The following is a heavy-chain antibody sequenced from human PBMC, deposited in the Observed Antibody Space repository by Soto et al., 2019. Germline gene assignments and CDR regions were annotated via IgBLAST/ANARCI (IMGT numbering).Heavy chain of an antibody. Sequence: QVQLQESGPGLVKPSQTLSLTCTVSGGSISSGDYYWSWIRQPPGKGREWIGYIYYSGSTYYNPSLKSRVTISVDTSKNQFSLKLSSVTAADTAVYYCAREVGYGDYLNWFDPWGQGTLVTVSS. CDR1: GGSISSGDYY. CDR2: IYYSGST. V-gene: IGHV4-30-4*01. D-gene: IGHD4-17*01. J-gene: IGHJ5*02. CDR3: AREVGYGDYLNWFDP.